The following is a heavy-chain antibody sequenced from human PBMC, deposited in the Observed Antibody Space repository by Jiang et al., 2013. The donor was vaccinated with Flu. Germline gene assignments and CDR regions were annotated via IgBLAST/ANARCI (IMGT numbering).Heavy chain of an antibody. J-gene: IGHJ4*02. Sequence: QSGSELKKPGASVKVSCKASGYTFTTYSIIWVRQAPGQGLQFMGWISTKTGDPTYAQGFTGRFVFSLDTSFSTAYLQINSLKAEDTAVFFXARRSGNYTPMLDYWGQGTLAPPPQ. CDR3: ARRSGNYTPMLDY. V-gene: IGHV7-4-1*02. CDR2: ISTKTGDP. D-gene: IGHD1-26*01. CDR1: GYTFTTYS.